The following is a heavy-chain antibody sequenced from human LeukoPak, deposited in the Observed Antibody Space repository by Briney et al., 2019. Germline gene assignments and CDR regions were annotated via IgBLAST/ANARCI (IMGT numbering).Heavy chain of an antibody. J-gene: IGHJ3*02. CDR3: ARNAFDI. Sequence: PSETLSLTCTVSGASISPDYWGWIRQPPGKGLEWIGTIYYSGSGSTYYNPSLKSRVTMSIDTSKNQFSLRLSSVTAADTAVYYCARNAFDIWGQGTMVTVSS. CDR1: GASISPDY. V-gene: IGHV4-39*01. CDR2: IYYSGSGST.